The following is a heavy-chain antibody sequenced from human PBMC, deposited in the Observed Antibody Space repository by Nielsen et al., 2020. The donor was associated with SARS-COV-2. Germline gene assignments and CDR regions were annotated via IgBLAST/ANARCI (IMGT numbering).Heavy chain of an antibody. V-gene: IGHV3-74*01. D-gene: IGHD5-18*01. Sequence: GESLKISCAASGFTFSSYWMHWVRQAPGKGLVWVSRINSDGSSTSYADSVKGRFTISRDNSKNTLYLQMNSLRAEDTAVYYCAKEVDTASNYWGQGTLVTVSS. J-gene: IGHJ4*02. CDR2: INSDGSST. CDR3: AKEVDTASNY. CDR1: GFTFSSYW.